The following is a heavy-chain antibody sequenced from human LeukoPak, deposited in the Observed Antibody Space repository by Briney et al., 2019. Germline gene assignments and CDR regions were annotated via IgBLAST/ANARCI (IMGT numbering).Heavy chain of an antibody. CDR3: ARESSLDILTGYLSLYYYYGMDV. V-gene: IGHV3-7*01. CDR2: IKQDGSEK. J-gene: IGHJ6*02. D-gene: IGHD3-9*01. CDR1: GFTFSSNW. Sequence: GGSLRLSCAASGFTFSSNWMSWVRQAPGKGLEWVANIKQDGSEKYYVDSVKGRFTISRDNAKNSLYLQMNSLRAEDTAVYYCARESSLDILTGYLSLYYYYGMDVWGQGTTVTVSS.